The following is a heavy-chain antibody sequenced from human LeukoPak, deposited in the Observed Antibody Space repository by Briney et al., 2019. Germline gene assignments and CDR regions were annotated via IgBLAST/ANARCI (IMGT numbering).Heavy chain of an antibody. Sequence: ASVKVSCKASGYTFTGYYMHWVRQAPGQGLEWMGWINPNSGGTNYAQKFQGRVTMTRDTSISTAYMELSRLRSDDTAVYYCARYYGSGSLNWFDPWGQGTLVTVSS. D-gene: IGHD3-10*01. CDR3: ARYYGSGSLNWFDP. V-gene: IGHV1-2*02. CDR1: GYTFTGYY. CDR2: INPNSGGT. J-gene: IGHJ5*02.